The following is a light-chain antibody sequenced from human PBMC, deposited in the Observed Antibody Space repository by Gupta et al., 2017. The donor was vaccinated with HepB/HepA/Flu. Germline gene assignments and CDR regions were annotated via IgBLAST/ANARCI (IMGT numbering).Light chain of an antibody. V-gene: IGKV1-9*01. CDR1: QDIDSY. CDR2: TAS. J-gene: IGKJ5*01. CDR3: QKLDSVWIT. Sequence: DIQLTQSPSFLSASVGDRVTITCRASQDIDSYLAWYQQKPGKAPNLLVYTASTLQSGVPSRFSGSGSGTEFTLTISSLQPEDFATDDCQKLDSVWITFGQGTRLEIK.